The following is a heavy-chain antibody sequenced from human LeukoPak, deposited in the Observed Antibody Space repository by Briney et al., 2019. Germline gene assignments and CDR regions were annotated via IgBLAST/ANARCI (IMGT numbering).Heavy chain of an antibody. J-gene: IGHJ4*02. CDR2: ISGSGATT. CDR3: AKGHYYDRSSYSGCDY. D-gene: IGHD3-22*01. CDR1: GFTFVSYP. Sequence: PGGSLKLSCAASGFTFVSYPMSWVRQAPGKGLEWVSGISGSGATTYYADSVKGRFTISRDNSKNMLYVQMNSLRDEDTAVYYCAKGHYYDRSSYSGCDYWSQGTLVTVSS. V-gene: IGHV3-23*01.